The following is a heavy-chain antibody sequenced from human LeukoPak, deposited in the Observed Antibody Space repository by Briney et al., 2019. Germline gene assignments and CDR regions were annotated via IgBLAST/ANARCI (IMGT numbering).Heavy chain of an antibody. CDR3: ARGAGYSGDDY. J-gene: IGHJ4*02. CDR1: GFTFSSYS. Sequence: GXSXRLSCAASGFTFSSYSMNWVRQAPGKGLEWVSSISSSSSYIYYADSVKGRFTISRDNAKNSLYLQMNSLRAEDTAVYYCARGAGYSGDDYWGQGTLVTVXS. D-gene: IGHD5-12*01. V-gene: IGHV3-21*01. CDR2: ISSSSSYI.